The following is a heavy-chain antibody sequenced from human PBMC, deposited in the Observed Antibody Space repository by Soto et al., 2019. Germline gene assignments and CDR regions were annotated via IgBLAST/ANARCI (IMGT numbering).Heavy chain of an antibody. CDR3: AKDIGYSYGNPRKCGMDV. V-gene: IGHV3-23*01. CDR2: ISGSGGST. D-gene: IGHD5-18*01. J-gene: IGHJ6*02. CDR1: GFTFSSYA. Sequence: EVQLLESGGGLVQPGGSLRLSCAASGFTFSSYAMSWVRQAPGKGLEWVSAISGSGGSTYYADSVKGRFTISRDNSKNTMYLQMDSLRSEDTAVYYCAKDIGYSYGNPRKCGMDVWGQGPTVTVSS.